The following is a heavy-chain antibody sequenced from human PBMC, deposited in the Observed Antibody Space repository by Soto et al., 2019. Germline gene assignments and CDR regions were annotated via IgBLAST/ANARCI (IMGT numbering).Heavy chain of an antibody. CDR3: ARMTGSYYYYYGMDV. J-gene: IGHJ6*02. D-gene: IGHD1-26*01. CDR2: ISSSSSTI. CDR1: GFTFSSYS. V-gene: IGHV3-48*02. Sequence: EVQLVESGGGLVQPGGSLRLSCAASGFTFSSYSMNWVRQAPGKGLEWVSYISSSSSTIYYADSVKGRFTISRDNAKNSLYLQMNSLRDEDTAVYYCARMTGSYYYYYGMDVWGQGTTVTVSS.